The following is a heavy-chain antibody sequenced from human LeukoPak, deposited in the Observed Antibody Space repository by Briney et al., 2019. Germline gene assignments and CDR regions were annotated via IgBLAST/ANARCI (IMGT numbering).Heavy chain of an antibody. D-gene: IGHD1-26*01. V-gene: IGHV4-39*01. CDR2: IYYSGST. CDR1: GGSISSSSYY. Sequence: PSETLSLTCTVSGGSISSSSYYWGWIRQPPGKGLEWIGSIYYSGSTYYNPSLKSRVTISVDTSKNQFSLKLSSVTAADTAVYNCARVVGPTAQKYYFDYWGQGTLVTVSS. CDR3: ARVVGPTAQKYYFDY. J-gene: IGHJ4*02.